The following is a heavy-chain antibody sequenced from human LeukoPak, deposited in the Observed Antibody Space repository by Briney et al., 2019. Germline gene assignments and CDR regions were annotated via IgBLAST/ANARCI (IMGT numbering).Heavy chain of an antibody. D-gene: IGHD3-10*01. J-gene: IGHJ5*02. Sequence: SETLSLTCTVSGGSISSGGYYWSWIRPHPGKGLEWIGYIYYSGSTYYNPSLKSRVTISVDTSKNQFSLKLSSVTAADTAVYYCARVGAHYYGSGSSNWFDPWGQGTLVTVSS. V-gene: IGHV4-31*03. CDR1: GGSISSGGYY. CDR2: IYYSGST. CDR3: ARVGAHYYGSGSSNWFDP.